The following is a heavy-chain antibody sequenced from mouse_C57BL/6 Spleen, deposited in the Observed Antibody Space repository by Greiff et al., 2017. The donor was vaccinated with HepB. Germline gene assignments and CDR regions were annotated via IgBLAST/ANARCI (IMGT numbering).Heavy chain of an antibody. V-gene: IGHV1-20*01. Sequence: EVQLQQSGPELVKPGDSVKISCKASGYSFTGYFMNWVMQSHGKSLEWIGRINPYNGDTFYNQKFKGKATLTVDKSSSTAHMELRSLTSEDSAVYYCARFHDYDWYFDVWGTGTTVTVSS. J-gene: IGHJ1*03. D-gene: IGHD2-4*01. CDR1: GYSFTGYF. CDR2: INPYNGDT. CDR3: ARFHDYDWYFDV.